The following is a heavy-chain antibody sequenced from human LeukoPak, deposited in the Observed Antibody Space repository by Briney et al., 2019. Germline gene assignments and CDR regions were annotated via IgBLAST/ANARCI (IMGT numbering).Heavy chain of an antibody. J-gene: IGHJ3*02. V-gene: IGHV4-34*01. D-gene: IGHD3-3*01. CDR2: MNHSGSA. CDR3: ARGQRVSAIFGVGVFDI. Sequence: SETLSLTCAVYGGSFSGFYWGWIRQPPGKGLEWIGEMNHSGSAKYNPSPKSRVTISVDTSMKHFSLKLSSVAAADTAVYYCARGQRVSAIFGVGVFDIWGQGTKVTVSS. CDR1: GGSFSGFY.